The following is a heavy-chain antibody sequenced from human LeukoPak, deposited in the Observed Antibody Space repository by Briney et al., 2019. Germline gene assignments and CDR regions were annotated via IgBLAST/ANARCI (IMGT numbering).Heavy chain of an antibody. Sequence: GGSLRLSCAASGFTFSTYGMSWVRQAPGKGPEWVSVIYSGCSTYYADPVKGRFTISRDNSKNTLYLQMNSLRAEDTAVYYCARDGAVAGTSDYWGQGTLVTVSS. V-gene: IGHV3-53*01. J-gene: IGHJ4*02. D-gene: IGHD6-19*01. CDR1: GFTFSTYG. CDR2: IYSGCST. CDR3: ARDGAVAGTSDY.